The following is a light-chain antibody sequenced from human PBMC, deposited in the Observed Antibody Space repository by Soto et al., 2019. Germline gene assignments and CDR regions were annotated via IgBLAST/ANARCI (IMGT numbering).Light chain of an antibody. J-gene: IGKJ1*01. Sequence: IVLTQSPGTLSLSPGEIATLSCRASQSVDRRSLAWYQQKPGQAPRLLISGISNRATGIPDRFSGSGSGADFTLTISRLEPEDFAVYYWHQYYNSRTFGQATNVEI. CDR1: QSVDRRS. V-gene: IGKV3-20*01. CDR3: HQYYNSRT. CDR2: GIS.